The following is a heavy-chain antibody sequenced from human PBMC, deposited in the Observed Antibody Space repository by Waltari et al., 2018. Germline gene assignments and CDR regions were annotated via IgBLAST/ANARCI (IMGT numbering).Heavy chain of an antibody. Sequence: QVQLVQSGAEVKKPGASVKVSCKASGYTFTDYYIHCVRQIPGQGLQWMCRIPPYSGNTYSPQKFQNRVTMTLDTSISTVYLELNTLRADDTAVYYCTRAWGRLREKNDFDSWGEGTLVTVSS. CDR2: IPPYSGNT. CDR3: TRAWGRLREKNDFDS. D-gene: IGHD3-16*01. CDR1: GYTFTDYY. V-gene: IGHV1-2*06. J-gene: IGHJ4*02.